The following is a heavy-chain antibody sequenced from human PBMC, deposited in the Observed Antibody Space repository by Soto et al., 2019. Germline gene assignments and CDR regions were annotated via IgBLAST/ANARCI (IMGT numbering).Heavy chain of an antibody. J-gene: IGHJ5*02. Sequence: SLRLSCAASGFTVNIYGVSGVRQNPGRGLEGVANINEDGSRKYYVDSVKGRFTISRDNAKNSLSLQMNSLRADDTAVYYCARGSGSSSSWGQGTLVTVSS. CDR1: GFTVNIYG. CDR2: INEDGSRK. D-gene: IGHD6-6*01. CDR3: ARGSGSSSS. V-gene: IGHV3-7*05.